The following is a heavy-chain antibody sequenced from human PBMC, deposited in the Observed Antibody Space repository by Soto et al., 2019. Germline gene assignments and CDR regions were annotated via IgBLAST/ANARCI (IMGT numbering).Heavy chain of an antibody. CDR1: GYTFTGYY. Sequence: QVQLVQSGAEVKKPGASVKVSCKASGYTFTGYYMHWVRQAPGQGLEWMGWINPNSGGTNYAQKFQGRVTMTRDTAISTAYMELSRLRSDDTAVYYCARRGGYCSSTSCRPGWFDPWGQGTLVTVSS. V-gene: IGHV1-2*02. CDR2: INPNSGGT. CDR3: ARRGGYCSSTSCRPGWFDP. D-gene: IGHD2-2*01. J-gene: IGHJ5*02.